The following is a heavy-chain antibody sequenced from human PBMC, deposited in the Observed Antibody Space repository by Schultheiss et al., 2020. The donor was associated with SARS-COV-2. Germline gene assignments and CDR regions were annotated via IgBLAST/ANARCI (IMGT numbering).Heavy chain of an antibody. CDR2: FYDSGTT. J-gene: IGHJ4*02. V-gene: IGHV4-59*12. CDR3: AREDKDSSGYKDY. D-gene: IGHD3-22*01. Sequence: SETLSLTCTVSGGSISSYYWSWIRQPPGKGLEWIGSFYDSGTTYYNPSLKSRVTISVDTSKNQFSLKLSSVTAADTAVYYCAREDKDSSGYKDYWGQGTLVTVSS. CDR1: GGSISSYY.